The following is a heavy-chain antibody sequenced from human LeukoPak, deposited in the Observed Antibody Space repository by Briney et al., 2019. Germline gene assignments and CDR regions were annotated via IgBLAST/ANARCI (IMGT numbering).Heavy chain of an antibody. CDR3: ARHLYSGYDRVFDY. D-gene: IGHD5-12*01. J-gene: IGHJ4*02. CDR2: IYYNGIT. V-gene: IGHV4-59*08. Sequence: SETPSLTCAVSGGSISGYYWIWIRQPPGKGLEWIGYIYYNGITNYNPSLKSRVTISVDTSKNQFSLTLSSVTAADTAMYYCARHLYSGYDRVFDYWGQGTLVTVSS. CDR1: GGSISGYY.